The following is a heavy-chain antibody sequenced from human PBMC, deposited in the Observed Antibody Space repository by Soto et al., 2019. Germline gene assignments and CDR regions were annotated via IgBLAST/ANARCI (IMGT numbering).Heavy chain of an antibody. CDR2: ISSSSSSI. CDR3: ARASCCTAGTCYSDS. D-gene: IGHD6-13*01. CDR1: GFSFSNFE. Sequence: EVQLVQSGGGLVQPGGSLRLSCVASGFSFSNFEMNWGRQAPGKGLEWISYISSSSSSIYYADFVEGRFTVSRDNAKSSLYLQMNSLRVEDTGTYYCARASCCTAGTCYSDSWGQGNLVTVSS. J-gene: IGHJ4*02. V-gene: IGHV3-48*03.